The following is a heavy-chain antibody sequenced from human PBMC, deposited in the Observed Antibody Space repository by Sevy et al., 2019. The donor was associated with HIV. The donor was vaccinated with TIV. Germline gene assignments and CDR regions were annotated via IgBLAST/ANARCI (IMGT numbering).Heavy chain of an antibody. CDR3: AREGGVATTGDNDAFDI. Sequence: ASVKVSCKASGDTFSTYGLSWVRQAPGQGLEWMGGIIPIFGTPNYGEKFQGRVTITADESASTAYMELSSLRSEDTALYYCAREGGVATTGDNDAFDIWGHGTLVTVSS. J-gene: IGHJ3*02. V-gene: IGHV1-69*13. CDR2: IIPIFGTP. CDR1: GDTFSTYG. D-gene: IGHD7-27*01.